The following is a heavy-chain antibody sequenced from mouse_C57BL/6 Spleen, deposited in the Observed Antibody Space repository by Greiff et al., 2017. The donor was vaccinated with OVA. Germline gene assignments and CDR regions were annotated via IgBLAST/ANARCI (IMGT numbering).Heavy chain of an antibody. V-gene: IGHV5-6*01. D-gene: IGHD2-1*01. CDR1: GFTFSSYG. CDR2: ISSGGSYT. CDR3: ARPAHLLGYFDY. J-gene: IGHJ2*01. Sequence: EVQLQESGGDLVKPGGSLKLSCAASGFTFSSYGMSWVRQTPDKRLEWVATISSGGSYTYYPDSVKGRFTISRDNAKNTLYLQMSSLKSEDTAMYYCARPAHLLGYFDYWGQGTTLTVSS.